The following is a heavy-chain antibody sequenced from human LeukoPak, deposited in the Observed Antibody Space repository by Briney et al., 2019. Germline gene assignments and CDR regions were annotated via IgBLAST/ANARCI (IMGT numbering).Heavy chain of an antibody. J-gene: IGHJ6*03. V-gene: IGHV5-51*01. Sequence: GESLKISCKGSGYSFTKYWLGWVRQMPGKGLEWMGIIYPADSDTTYSPSFHGQVTISVDKSISTAYLHWSSLKASDTAMYYCARHCYDSSGYLVNYMDVWGTGTTVTVSS. D-gene: IGHD3-22*01. CDR1: GYSFTKYW. CDR2: IYPADSDT. CDR3: ARHCYDSSGYLVNYMDV.